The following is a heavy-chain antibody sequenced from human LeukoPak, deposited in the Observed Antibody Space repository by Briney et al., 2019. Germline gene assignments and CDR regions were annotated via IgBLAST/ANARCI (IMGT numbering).Heavy chain of an antibody. CDR3: AKDRSQLTAVAGTYTDY. J-gene: IGHJ4*02. V-gene: IGHV3-30*02. Sequence: GGSLRLSCAASGFTFSSYGIHWVRQAPGKGLEWVAFIRYDGSNKYYADSVKGRFTISRDNSKNTLYLQMNSLRAEDTAVYYCAKDRSQLTAVAGTYTDYWGQGTLVTVSS. CDR1: GFTFSSYG. CDR2: IRYDGSNK. D-gene: IGHD6-19*01.